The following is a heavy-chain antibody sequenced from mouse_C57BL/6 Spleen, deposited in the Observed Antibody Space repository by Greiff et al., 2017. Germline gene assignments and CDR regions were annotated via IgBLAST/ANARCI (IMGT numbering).Heavy chain of an antibody. D-gene: IGHD1-1*01. Sequence: VHVKQSGAELVRPGASVKLSCTASGFNIKDYYMHWVKQRPEQGLEWIGRIDPEDGGTEYAPKFQGKATMTADTTSNNAYLQLSSLTSEDTAVYYCTTGYYGSSSAWFAYWGQGTLVTVSA. CDR3: TTGYYGSSSAWFAY. V-gene: IGHV14-1*01. CDR2: IDPEDGGT. J-gene: IGHJ3*01. CDR1: GFNIKDYY.